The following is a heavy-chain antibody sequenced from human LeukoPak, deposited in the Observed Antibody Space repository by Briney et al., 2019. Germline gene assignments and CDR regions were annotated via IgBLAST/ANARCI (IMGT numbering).Heavy chain of an antibody. D-gene: IGHD3-22*01. CDR1: GGSIRSSYYY. Sequence: SETLSLTCTVSGGSIRSSYYYWGWIRQPPGKGLEWIGSIYDSGSTYYNPSLKSRVTISVDTSKNQFSLKLNSVTAADTAVYYCARGGSIVVVDYWGQGTLVTVSS. J-gene: IGHJ4*02. CDR2: IYDSGST. CDR3: ARGGSIVVVDY. V-gene: IGHV4-39*01.